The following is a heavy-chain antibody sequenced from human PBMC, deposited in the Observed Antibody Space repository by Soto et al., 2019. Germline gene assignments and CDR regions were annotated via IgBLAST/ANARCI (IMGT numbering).Heavy chain of an antibody. Sequence: QPVGSLRLSCAASGFTVSSNYMSWVRQAPGKGLEWVSVIYSGGSTYYADSVKSRFTISRDNSKNTLYLQMNSLRAEDTAVYYCVRDGLDYYDTERLYFDKWGQGTLVTVSS. D-gene: IGHD3-22*01. CDR3: VRDGLDYYDTERLYFDK. J-gene: IGHJ4*02. CDR1: GFTVSSNY. V-gene: IGHV3-53*01. CDR2: IYSGGST.